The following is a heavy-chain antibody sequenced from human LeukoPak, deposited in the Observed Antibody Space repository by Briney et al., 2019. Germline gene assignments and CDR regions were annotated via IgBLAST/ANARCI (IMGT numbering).Heavy chain of an antibody. CDR1: GFTFSSYA. Sequence: QSGGSLRLSCADSGFTFSSYAMHWVRQAPGKGLEWVAVISYDGRDKYYADSVKGRVTISRDNSKNTLYLQMNSLRAEDTAVYYCARDQWRYRNGLPYYYYYGMDVWGQGTTVTVSS. CDR2: ISYDGRDK. J-gene: IGHJ6*02. V-gene: IGHV3-30*04. D-gene: IGHD5-18*01. CDR3: ARDQWRYRNGLPYYYYYGMDV.